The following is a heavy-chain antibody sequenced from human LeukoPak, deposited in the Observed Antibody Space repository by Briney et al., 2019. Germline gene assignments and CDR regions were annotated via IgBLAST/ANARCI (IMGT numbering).Heavy chain of an antibody. D-gene: IGHD3-10*01. CDR3: ASNSFDYYGSGSYSVDY. CDR1: GGSISSSSYY. V-gene: IGHV4-39*01. CDR2: IYYSGST. J-gene: IGHJ4*02. Sequence: SETLSLTCTVSGGSISSSSYYWGWIRQPPGKGLEWIGSIYYSGSTYYNPSLKSRVTISVDTSKNQFSLKLTSVTAADTAVYYCASNSFDYYGSGSYSVDYWGQGTLVTVSS.